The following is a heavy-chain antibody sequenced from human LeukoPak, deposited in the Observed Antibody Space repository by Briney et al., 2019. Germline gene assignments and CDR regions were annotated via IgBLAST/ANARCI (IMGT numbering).Heavy chain of an antibody. J-gene: IGHJ4*02. CDR1: GFTFSSHW. CDR2: INRDGSST. Sequence: GGSLRLSCAASGFTFSSHWMHWVRQAPGKGLVWVSHINRDGSSTSYADSVKGRFTISRDSAKNTLYLQMNSLSAEDTAVYYCTRGGSGSYSDYWGQGTLVTVSS. V-gene: IGHV3-74*01. CDR3: TRGGSGSYSDY. D-gene: IGHD1-26*01.